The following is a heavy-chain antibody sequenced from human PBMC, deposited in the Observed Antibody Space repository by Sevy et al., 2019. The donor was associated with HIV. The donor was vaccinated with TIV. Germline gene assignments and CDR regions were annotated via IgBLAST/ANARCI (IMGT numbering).Heavy chain of an antibody. CDR1: GYTLNNYG. CDR3: AGRAH. D-gene: IGHD3-10*01. V-gene: IGHV1-18*01. Sequence: ASVKVSCRASGYTLNNYGVLWVRQAHGQGLAWMGWIKSYNGDIIYAAKFQDRVTMTTDASTNTAYLEVRSLTSDDTAVYFCAGRAHWGQGTLVTVSS. J-gene: IGHJ4*02. CDR2: IKSYNGDI.